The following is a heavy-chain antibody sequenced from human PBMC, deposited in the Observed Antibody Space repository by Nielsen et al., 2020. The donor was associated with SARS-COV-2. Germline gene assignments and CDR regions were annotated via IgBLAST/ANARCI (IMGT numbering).Heavy chain of an antibody. D-gene: IGHD3-16*01. J-gene: IGHJ6*02. CDR3: AKRRAVFMLTFGGEGAMDV. CDR1: GFTFNNYG. V-gene: IGHV3-30*18. Sequence: GGSLRLSCAASGFTFNNYGFYWVRQAPGKGLEWVASISYEGSRKYYADSLTGRFTVSRDTSRNTVYLQMNSLSAEDTAVYHCAKRRAVFMLTFGGEGAMDVWGQGTTVSVSS. CDR2: ISYEGSRK.